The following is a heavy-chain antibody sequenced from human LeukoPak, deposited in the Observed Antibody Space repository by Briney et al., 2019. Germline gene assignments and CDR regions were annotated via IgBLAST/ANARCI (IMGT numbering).Heavy chain of an antibody. V-gene: IGHV4-34*01. Sequence: SETLSLTCAVYGGSFSGYYWSWIRQPPGKGLEWIGEINHSGSTNYNPSLKSRVTISVDTSKNQCSLRLSSVTAADTAIYFCARSTQASSTSFDYWGQGTLVTVSS. CDR2: INHSGST. D-gene: IGHD6-6*01. CDR3: ARSTQASSTSFDY. CDR1: GGSFSGYY. J-gene: IGHJ4*02.